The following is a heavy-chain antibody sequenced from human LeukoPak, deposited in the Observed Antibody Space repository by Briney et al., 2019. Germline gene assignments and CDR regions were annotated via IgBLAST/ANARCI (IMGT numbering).Heavy chain of an antibody. CDR2: ISSSSSYI. J-gene: IGHJ6*02. D-gene: IGHD6-6*01. CDR1: GFTFSSYS. CDR3: ARGSMSIFHYHYGLDV. Sequence: GGSLRLSCAASGFTFSSYSMNWVRQAPGKGLEWVSSISSSSSYIFYADSVKGRFTIARDNARNSLYLQIKSLRAEDTAVYYCARGSMSIFHYHYGLDVWGQGTTVTVSS. V-gene: IGHV3-21*01.